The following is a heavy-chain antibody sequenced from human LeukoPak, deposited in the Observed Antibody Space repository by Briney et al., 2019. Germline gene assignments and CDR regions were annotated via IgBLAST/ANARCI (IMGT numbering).Heavy chain of an antibody. CDR1: GYTLTELS. V-gene: IGHV1-24*01. CDR2: FDPEDGET. D-gene: IGHD6-19*01. Sequence: GASVKVSCKVSGYTLTELSMHWVRQAPGKGLEWMGGFDPEDGETIYAQKFQGRVTMTEDTSTDTAYMELSSLRSEDTAVYYCATGATIAVAAAYYYYYMDVWGKGTTVTVSS. CDR3: ATGATIAVAAAYYYYYMDV. J-gene: IGHJ6*03.